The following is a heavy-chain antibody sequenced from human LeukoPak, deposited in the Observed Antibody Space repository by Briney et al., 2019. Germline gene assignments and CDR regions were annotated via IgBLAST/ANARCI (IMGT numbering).Heavy chain of an antibody. V-gene: IGHV7-4-1*02. CDR1: GFTFTNYA. D-gene: IGHD1-14*01. CDR3: SIRLVDGSDAFAL. J-gene: IGHJ3*01. Sequence: GSVQVSCKASGFTFTNYALNWVRQTPGKGLEWVGCINTNTGNPKYGHCFKGRFVFSLDTSINTPFLQINTLKPADTAIYYCSIRLVDGSDAFALWGERTVVTLSS. CDR2: INTNTGNP.